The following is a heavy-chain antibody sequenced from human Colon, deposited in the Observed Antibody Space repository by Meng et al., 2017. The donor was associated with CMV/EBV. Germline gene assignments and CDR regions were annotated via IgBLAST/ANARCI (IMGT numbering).Heavy chain of an antibody. CDR3: AGQDCSSTSCSYHFYHGMDV. J-gene: IGHJ6*02. CDR2: IKQDGSEK. D-gene: IGHD2-2*01. V-gene: IGHV3-7*01. Sequence: GESLKISCAASGFTFSSYWMSWVRQAPGKGLEWVANIKQDGSEKYYVDSVKGRFTASRDNARNSLYLQMNSLRAEDTAVYYCAGQDCSSTSCSYHFYHGMDVWGQGTTVTVSS. CDR1: GFTFSSYW.